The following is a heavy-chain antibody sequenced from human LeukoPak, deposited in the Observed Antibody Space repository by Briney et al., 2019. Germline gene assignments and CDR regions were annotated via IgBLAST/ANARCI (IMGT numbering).Heavy chain of an antibody. D-gene: IGHD1-1*01. CDR3: AREYNWNQFDY. CDR1: GFTFSSYE. J-gene: IGHJ4*02. V-gene: IGHV3-48*03. CDR2: ISSFGSTI. Sequence: GGSLRLSCAASGFTFSSYEMNWVRQAPGKGPEWVSYISSFGSTIYYADSVKGRFTISRDNAKNSLYLQMNSLRAEDTAVYYCAREYNWNQFDYWGQGTLVTVSS.